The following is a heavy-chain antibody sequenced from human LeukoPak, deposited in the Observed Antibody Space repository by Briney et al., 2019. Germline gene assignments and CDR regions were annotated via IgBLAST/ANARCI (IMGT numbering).Heavy chain of an antibody. Sequence: PGGSLRPSCAASGFTFSNAWMSWVRQAPGKGLEWVAVISYDGSNKYYADSVKGRFTISRDNSKNALYLQMNSLRAEDTAVYYCAKVSPWYYYYMDVWGKGTTVTVSS. V-gene: IGHV3-30*18. J-gene: IGHJ6*03. CDR2: ISYDGSNK. CDR3: AKVSPWYYYYMDV. CDR1: GFTFSNAW. D-gene: IGHD2/OR15-2a*01.